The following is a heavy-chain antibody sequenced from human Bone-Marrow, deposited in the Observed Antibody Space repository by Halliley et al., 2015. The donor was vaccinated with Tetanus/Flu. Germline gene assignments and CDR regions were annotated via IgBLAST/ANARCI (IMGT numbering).Heavy chain of an antibody. D-gene: IGHD3-9*01. V-gene: IGHV3-53*04. CDR3: ARSRTWDWFYFAY. CDR2: ISSDGTT. Sequence: EWVSVISSDGTTYYAESVKGRFTISRHDSKNTLYLQMTSLTAEDTVVYYCARSRTWDWFYFAYGGQGTLVTVSS. J-gene: IGHJ4*02.